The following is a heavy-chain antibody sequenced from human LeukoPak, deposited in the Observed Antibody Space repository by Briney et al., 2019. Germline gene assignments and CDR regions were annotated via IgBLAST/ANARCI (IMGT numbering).Heavy chain of an antibody. J-gene: IGHJ4*02. CDR1: GFTFSNYA. D-gene: IGHD3-16*01. V-gene: IGHV3-23*01. CDR3: AKHWGPAETPFDN. CDR2: ISGSGDST. Sequence: GGSLRLSCAASGFTFSNYATSWVRQAPGKGLEWVSIISGSGDSTYYADSVKGRFPISRDNSNNTLYLQMNSLRAEDTAVYYCAKHWGPAETPFDNWGQGILVTVSS.